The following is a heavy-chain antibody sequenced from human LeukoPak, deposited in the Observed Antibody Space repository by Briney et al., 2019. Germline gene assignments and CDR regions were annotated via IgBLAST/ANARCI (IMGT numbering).Heavy chain of an antibody. CDR2: IYYSGST. Sequence: ETLSLTCAIQGGSLSVYYWSWIRQPPGKGLEWIGSIYYSGSTYYNPSLKSRVTISVDTSKNQFSLKLSSVTAADTAVYYCARHVGSAAAIPGGWFDPWGQGTLVTVS. J-gene: IGHJ5*02. D-gene: IGHD2-2*02. CDR3: ARHVGSAAAIPGGWFDP. CDR1: GGSLSVYY. V-gene: IGHV4-34*01.